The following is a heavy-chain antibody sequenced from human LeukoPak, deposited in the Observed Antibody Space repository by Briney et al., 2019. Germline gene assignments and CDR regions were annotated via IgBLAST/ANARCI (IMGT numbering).Heavy chain of an antibody. V-gene: IGHV4-59*08. CDR2: IYYSGST. CDR1: GGSISSYY. J-gene: IGHJ3*02. Sequence: SETLSLTCTVWGGSISSYYWSWIRQPPGKGLEGIGYIYYSGSTNYNPSLKSRVTISVDTTKNQFSLKLSSVTAADTAVYYCATHPYSSGWGRGDDAFDIWGQGTMVTVPS. CDR3: ATHPYSSGWGRGDDAFDI. D-gene: IGHD6-19*01.